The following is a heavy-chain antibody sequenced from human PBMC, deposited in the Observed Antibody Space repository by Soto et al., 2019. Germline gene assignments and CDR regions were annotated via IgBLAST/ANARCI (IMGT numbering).Heavy chain of an antibody. J-gene: IGHJ4*02. CDR3: ARDTPFDY. CDR2: ISSGSSAI. V-gene: IGHV3-48*02. Sequence: GGSLRLSCAASGFTFSDYSMNWVRQAPGKGLEWVAYISSGSSAIYYADSVKGRFTISRDNVKNSLYLQMNSLRDEDTAVYYCARDTPFDYWGQGALVTVSS. CDR1: GFTFSDYS.